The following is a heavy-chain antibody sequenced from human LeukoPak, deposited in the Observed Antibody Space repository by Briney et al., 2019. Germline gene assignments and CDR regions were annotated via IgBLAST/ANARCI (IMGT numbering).Heavy chain of an antibody. Sequence: SQTLSLTCAVSGASFSGDYWSWLRQPPGKGLEWIADINHSGRSNFNPSLQGRVTISVDTSKNQFSLNLSSVTAADTARYYCARGLYDSGDYYYGIRAYYFDQWGQGTLVTVSS. V-gene: IGHV4-34*01. D-gene: IGHD3-22*01. CDR2: INHSGRS. CDR1: GASFSGDY. CDR3: ARGLYDSGDYYYGIRAYYFDQ. J-gene: IGHJ4*02.